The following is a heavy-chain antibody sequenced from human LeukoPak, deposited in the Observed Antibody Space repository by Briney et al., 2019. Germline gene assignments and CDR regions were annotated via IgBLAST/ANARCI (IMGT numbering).Heavy chain of an antibody. CDR3: ATSQIRLGFFDN. V-gene: IGHV1-2*02. CDR1: FSGNY. Sequence: ASVKVSCKASFSGNYFQWVRQAPGQGFEWIGCIDRNSGDTDYAQKFQGRVTMTRDTSSTTGYMELYGLRPDDTAIYHCATSQIRLGFFDNWGQRTLVFVSP. J-gene: IGHJ4*02. D-gene: IGHD5-12*01. CDR2: IDRNSGDT.